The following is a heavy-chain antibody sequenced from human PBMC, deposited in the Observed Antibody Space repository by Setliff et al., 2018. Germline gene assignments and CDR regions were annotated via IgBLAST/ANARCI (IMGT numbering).Heavy chain of an antibody. CDR2: IIPILGIA. V-gene: IGHV1-69*10. D-gene: IGHD5-18*01. Sequence: SVKVSCKASGGTFSRYAISWVRQAPGQGLEWMGGIIPILGIANHAQKFQGRVTITADESTSTAYMELSSLRSEDTAVYYCAREEARGYSHGDAFDIWGQGTMVTVSS. CDR1: GGTFSRYA. J-gene: IGHJ3*02. CDR3: AREEARGYSHGDAFDI.